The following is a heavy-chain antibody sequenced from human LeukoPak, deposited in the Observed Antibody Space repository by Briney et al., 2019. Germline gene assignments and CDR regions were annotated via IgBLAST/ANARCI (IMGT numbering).Heavy chain of an antibody. D-gene: IGHD5-12*01. CDR1: GYTLTSYD. CDR3: ARGRSTGYPYYFEY. J-gene: IGHJ4*02. V-gene: IGHV1-8*03. CDR2: MNPNSGST. Sequence: VASVKVSCKASGYTLTSYDINWVRQATGKGLEWMGWMNPNSGSTGYAQKFQGRVTITRNTSISTAYMELSGLRSEDTAVYYCARGRSTGYPYYFEYWGQGTLVTVSS.